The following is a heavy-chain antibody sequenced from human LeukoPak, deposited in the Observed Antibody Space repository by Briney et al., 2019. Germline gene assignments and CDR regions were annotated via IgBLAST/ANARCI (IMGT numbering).Heavy chain of an antibody. D-gene: IGHD2/OR15-2a*01. Sequence: ASVKVSCKASGYTFITYDINWVRQATGQGPEWMGWINPNSGNAGYGKKFQGRVHLTRNTSTSTVYMEFSRLESDDTAIYYCARAPQEDRDPFTCIQTGNWFSPWGQGTPVTVSS. V-gene: IGHV1-8*01. CDR1: GYTFITYD. CDR3: ARAPQEDRDPFTCIQTGNWFSP. CDR2: INPNSGNA. J-gene: IGHJ5*02.